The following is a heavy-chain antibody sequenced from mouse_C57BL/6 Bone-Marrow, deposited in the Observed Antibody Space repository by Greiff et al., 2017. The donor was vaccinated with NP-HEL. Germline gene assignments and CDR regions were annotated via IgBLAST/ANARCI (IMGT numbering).Heavy chain of an antibody. V-gene: IGHV10-1*01. CDR1: GFSFNTYA. CDR3: VRQGLRRFGYFDY. D-gene: IGHD2-2*01. Sequence: DVKLVESGGGLVQPKGSLKLSCAASGFSFNTYAMNWVRQAPGKGLEWVARIRSKSNNYATYYADSVKDRFTISRDDSESMLYLQMNNLKTEDTAMYYCVRQGLRRFGYFDYWGQGTTLTVSS. J-gene: IGHJ2*01. CDR2: IRSKSNNYAT.